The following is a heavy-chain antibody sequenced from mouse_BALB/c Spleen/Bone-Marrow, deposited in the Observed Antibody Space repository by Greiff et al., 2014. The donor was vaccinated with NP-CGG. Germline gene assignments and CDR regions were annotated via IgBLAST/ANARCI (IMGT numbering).Heavy chain of an antibody. Sequence: QVQLQQPGPELVKPGAPVKMSCKASGYTFTDYVISWVKQRTGQGLEWIGEIYPGSGSTYYNEKFKGKATLTADKSSNTAYMQLSSLTSEDSAVYFCARGYYGSSYYFDYWGQGTTLTVSS. D-gene: IGHD1-1*01. J-gene: IGHJ2*01. V-gene: IGHV1-77*01. CDR1: GYTFTDYV. CDR3: ARGYYGSSYYFDY. CDR2: IYPGSGST.